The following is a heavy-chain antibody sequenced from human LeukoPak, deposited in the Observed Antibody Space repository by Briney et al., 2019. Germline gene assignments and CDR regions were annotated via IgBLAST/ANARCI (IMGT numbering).Heavy chain of an antibody. CDR3: ARRGYCSSTSCYEYWFDP. D-gene: IGHD2-2*01. V-gene: IGHV4-34*01. CDR2: IYYSGGT. J-gene: IGHJ5*02. Sequence: SETLSLTCAVYGWSFNDYYWNWIRQPPGKGLEWIGIIYYSGGTYYNPSLKSRLTISVDTSKNQFSLKLSPVTATDTAVYYCARRGYCSSTSCYEYWFDPWGQGTLVTVSS. CDR1: GWSFNDYY.